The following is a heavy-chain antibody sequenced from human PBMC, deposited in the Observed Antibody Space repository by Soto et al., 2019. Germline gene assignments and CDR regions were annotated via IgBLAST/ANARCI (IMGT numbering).Heavy chain of an antibody. J-gene: IGHJ4*02. CDR2: IYDSGNT. Sequence: QVQLQESGPGLVEPSQTLSLTCTVSGGSISSADDCWGWIRQSPGQGLEWIGHIYDSGNTYSNPSLKSRVTISVDTSKNQFSLKLSSVTAADTAVYYCARGPSGDKVDYWGQGTLVTVSS. D-gene: IGHD1-26*01. CDR3: ARGPSGDKVDY. CDR1: GGSISSADDC. V-gene: IGHV4-30-4*01.